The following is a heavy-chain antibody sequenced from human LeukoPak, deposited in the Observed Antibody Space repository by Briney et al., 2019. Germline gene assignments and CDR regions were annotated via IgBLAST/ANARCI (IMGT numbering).Heavy chain of an antibody. Sequence: GGSLRLSCAASGFTLSNYWMSWVRQAPGKGLEWVANIKQDGSEKYYVDSVKGRFTISRDNAKNSLYLQMNSLRAEDTAVYYCARVHHYDFWSGSWRDHDAFDIWGQGTMVTVSS. CDR3: ARVHHYDFWSGSWRDHDAFDI. J-gene: IGHJ3*02. CDR1: GFTLSNYW. V-gene: IGHV3-7*01. CDR2: IKQDGSEK. D-gene: IGHD3-3*01.